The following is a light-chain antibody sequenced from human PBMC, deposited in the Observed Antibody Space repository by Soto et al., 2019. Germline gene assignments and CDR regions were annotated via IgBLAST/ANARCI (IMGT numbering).Light chain of an antibody. CDR1: SSDVGGYNY. V-gene: IGLV2-14*01. CDR3: SSYTRSRLGL. CDR2: EVS. Sequence: QSVLTQPASVSGSPGQSITISCTGTSSDVGGYNYVSWYQQHPGKAPKLMIYEVSNRPSGVSNRFSGSKSGNTASLTISGLQAEDEAHYYCSSYTRSRLGLLGNGTKLTV. J-gene: IGLJ1*01.